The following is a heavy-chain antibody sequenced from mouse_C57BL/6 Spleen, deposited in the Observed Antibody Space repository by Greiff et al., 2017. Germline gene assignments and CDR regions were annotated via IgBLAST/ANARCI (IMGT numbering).Heavy chain of an antibody. D-gene: IGHD2-4*01. CDR1: GYTFTSYD. CDR2: IYPRDGST. J-gene: IGHJ2*01. CDR3: ARSSDYDGFDY. V-gene: IGHV1-85*01. Sequence: QVQLKESGPELVKPGASVKLSCKASGYTFTSYDINWVKQRPGQGLEWIGWIYPRDGSTKYNEKFKGKATLTVDTSSSTAYMELHSLTSEDSAVYFCARSSDYDGFDYWGQGTTLTVSS.